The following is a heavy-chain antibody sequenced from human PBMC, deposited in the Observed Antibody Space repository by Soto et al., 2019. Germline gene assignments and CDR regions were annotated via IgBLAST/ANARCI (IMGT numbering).Heavy chain of an antibody. V-gene: IGHV3-21*01. J-gene: IGHJ4*02. CDR1: AFTVTRLS. CDR3: ARESEDLTSNFDY. Sequence: GGSLSPSCAASAFTVTRLSMNWVLQAPGKGLEWVSSISSTTNYIYYADPMKGLFTVSRDNAKNSVYLEMNSLSAEDTALYYCARESEDLTSNFDYWGQGTLVTVSS. CDR2: ISSTTNYI.